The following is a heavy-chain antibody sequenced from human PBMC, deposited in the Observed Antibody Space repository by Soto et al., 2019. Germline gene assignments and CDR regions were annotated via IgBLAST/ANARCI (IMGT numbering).Heavy chain of an antibody. J-gene: IGHJ4*02. CDR3: VKDRDFSGSLSGY. CDR2: ISTSHGYT. Sequence: QVKLVQSGAEVKKPGASVKVSCKAFGYTFTSYGITWVRQAPGQGLEWMGWISTSHGYTRNAQKVQGRVTMTRDTATSTAYMELRSLRSDDTAVYYCVKDRDFSGSLSGYWGQGSLVTVSS. V-gene: IGHV1-18*01. D-gene: IGHD1-26*01. CDR1: GYTFTSYG.